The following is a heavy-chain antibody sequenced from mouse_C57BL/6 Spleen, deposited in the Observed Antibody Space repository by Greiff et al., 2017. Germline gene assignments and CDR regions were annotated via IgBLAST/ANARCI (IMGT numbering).Heavy chain of an antibody. J-gene: IGHJ4*01. CDR1: GYTFTDYN. Sequence: VQLKESGPELVKPGASVKIPCKASGYTFTDYNMDSVKQRHGKSLEWIGDINPNNGGTIYNQKFKGKATLTVDKSSSTAYMELRSLTSEDTAVYYCARGGNYAYYAMDYWGQGTSVTVSS. CDR2: INPNNGGT. CDR3: ARGGNYAYYAMDY. D-gene: IGHD2-1*01. V-gene: IGHV1-18*01.